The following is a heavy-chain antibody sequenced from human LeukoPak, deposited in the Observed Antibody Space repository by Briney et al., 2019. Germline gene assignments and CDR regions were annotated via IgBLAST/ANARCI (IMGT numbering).Heavy chain of an antibody. V-gene: IGHV1-2*02. CDR2: INPNSGGT. J-gene: IGHJ3*02. CDR1: GYTFTGYY. D-gene: IGHD2-8*01. CDR3: ARRYCTNGVCASFDI. Sequence: EASVKVSCKASGYTFTGYYMHWVRQAPGQGLEWMGWINPNSGGTNYAQEFQGRVTMTRDTSISTAYMELSRLRSDDTAVYYCARRYCTNGVCASFDIWGQGTMVTVSS.